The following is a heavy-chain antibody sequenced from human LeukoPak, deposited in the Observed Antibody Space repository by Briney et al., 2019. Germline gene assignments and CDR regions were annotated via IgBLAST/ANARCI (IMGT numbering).Heavy chain of an antibody. CDR2: INHSGST. D-gene: IGHD3-3*01. V-gene: IGHV4-34*01. Sequence: SETLSLACAVYGGSFSGYYWSWIRQPPGKGLEWIGEINHSGSTNYNPSLKSRVTISVDTSKNQFSLKLSSVTAADTAVYYCARGPRYYDFWSGLRFDYWGRGTLVTVSS. CDR3: ARGPRYYDFWSGLRFDY. J-gene: IGHJ4*02. CDR1: GGSFSGYY.